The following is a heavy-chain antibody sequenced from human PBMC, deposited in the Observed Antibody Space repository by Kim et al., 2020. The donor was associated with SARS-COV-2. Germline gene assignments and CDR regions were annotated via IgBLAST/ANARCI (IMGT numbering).Heavy chain of an antibody. CDR2: INWNSREI. Sequence: GGSLRLSCATSGFSFGDFALHWVRQAPGKGLEWVAGINWNSREIAYEDAVKGRVTISRDDATKSLYLDMKSLGPEDTALYYCAKDRGRLVYYYGMDAWG. J-gene: IGHJ6*02. CDR1: GFSFGDFA. V-gene: IGHV3-9*01. CDR3: AKDRGRLVYYYGMDA. D-gene: IGHD6-19*01.